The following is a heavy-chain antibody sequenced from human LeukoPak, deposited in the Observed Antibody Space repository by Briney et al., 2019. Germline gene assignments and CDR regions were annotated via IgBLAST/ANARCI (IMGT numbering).Heavy chain of an antibody. D-gene: IGHD6-19*01. CDR1: GFTFSSYA. Sequence: GGSLRLSCAASGFTFSSYAMSWVRQAPGKGLEWVSAISGSGGSTYYADSVKGRFTISRDNSKNTLYLQMNSLRAEDTAVYYCACYSSGWDRSGYDYWGQGTLVTVSS. CDR3: ACYSSGWDRSGYDY. J-gene: IGHJ4*02. CDR2: ISGSGGST. V-gene: IGHV3-23*01.